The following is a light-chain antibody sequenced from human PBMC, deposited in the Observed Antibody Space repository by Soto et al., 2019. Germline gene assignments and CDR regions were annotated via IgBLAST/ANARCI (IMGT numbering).Light chain of an antibody. V-gene: IGLV4-69*01. CDR2: LNSDGSH. CDR1: SGHSSYA. CDR3: QTWGTGSVV. Sequence: QLVLTQSASASASLGASVKLTCTLSSGHSSYAIAWHQQQPEKGPRYLMKLNSDGSHSKGDGIPDRFSGSSSGAERYLTISSFQSEDEADYYCQTWGTGSVVFGGGTKLTVL. J-gene: IGLJ2*01.